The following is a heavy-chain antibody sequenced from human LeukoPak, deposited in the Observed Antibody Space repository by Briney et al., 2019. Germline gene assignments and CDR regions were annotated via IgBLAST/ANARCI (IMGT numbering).Heavy chain of an antibody. CDR1: GFTFSSYW. D-gene: IGHD1-26*01. CDR3: AKAYSAFDI. Sequence: PGGSLRLSCAASGFTFSSYWMHWVRQAPGKGLVWVSRINSDGTSTNYADSVKGRFTISRDNAKNTLYLQMNSLRVEDTAVYYCAKAYSAFDIWGQGTMVTVSS. J-gene: IGHJ3*02. V-gene: IGHV3-74*01. CDR2: INSDGTST.